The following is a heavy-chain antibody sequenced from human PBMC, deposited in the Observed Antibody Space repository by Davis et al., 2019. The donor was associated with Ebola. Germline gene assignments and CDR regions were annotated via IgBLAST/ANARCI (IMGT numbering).Heavy chain of an antibody. Sequence: ASVQVSCKASGYRFTGYYMHWVRQAPGQGLEWMGIINPITGGTSYAQNFQVRVNMTRDTSTSTVYMELSSLRSEDTAVYYCAREGGRYYDSSGYVFDIWGQGTMVKVSS. CDR3: AREGGRYYDSSGYVFDI. D-gene: IGHD3-22*01. V-gene: IGHV1-46*01. J-gene: IGHJ3*02. CDR1: GYRFTGYY. CDR2: INPITGGT.